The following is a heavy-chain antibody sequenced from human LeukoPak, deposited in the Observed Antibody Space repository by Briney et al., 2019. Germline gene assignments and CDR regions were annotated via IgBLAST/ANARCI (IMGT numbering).Heavy chain of an antibody. CDR1: GFTFSSYS. D-gene: IGHD6-19*01. CDR3: IAVAGQGTWFDP. V-gene: IGHV3-21*01. J-gene: IGHJ5*02. Sequence: PGGSLRLSCAASGFTFSSYSMNWVRQAPGKGLEWVSSISSSSSYIYYADPVKGRFTISRDNAKNSLYLQMNSLRAEDTAVYYRIAVAGQGTWFDPWGQGTLVTVSS. CDR2: ISSSSSYI.